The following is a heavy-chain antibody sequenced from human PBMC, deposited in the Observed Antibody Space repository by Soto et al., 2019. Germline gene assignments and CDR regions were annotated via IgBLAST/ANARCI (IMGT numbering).Heavy chain of an antibody. Sequence: QVQLVQSGAEVKKPGSSVKLSCKTSGGTFRNYAINWVRQAPGQGLEWMGASIPAFGTANYAQTFQGRFTITADESTSTAYMELSSLRSEDTAVYYCAIPLPNQKLARGAFDHWGKGTLVTVA. V-gene: IGHV1-69*01. CDR2: SIPAFGTA. J-gene: IGHJ4*02. D-gene: IGHD3-10*01. CDR3: AIPLPNQKLARGAFDH. CDR1: GGTFRNYA.